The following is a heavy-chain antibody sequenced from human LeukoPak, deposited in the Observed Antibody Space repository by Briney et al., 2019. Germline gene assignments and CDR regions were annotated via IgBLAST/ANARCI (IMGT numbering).Heavy chain of an antibody. CDR2: INSDGSTT. Sequence: AGSLRLSCAASGFTFSSYWMHWVRQAPGKGLVWVSRINSDGSTTNYADSVKGRFTISRDNAKNTLYLQMYSLRAEDTAVYYCARDLYGGKGDYWGQGTLVTVSS. CDR1: GFTFSSYW. J-gene: IGHJ4*02. CDR3: ARDLYGGKGDY. V-gene: IGHV3-74*01. D-gene: IGHD4-23*01.